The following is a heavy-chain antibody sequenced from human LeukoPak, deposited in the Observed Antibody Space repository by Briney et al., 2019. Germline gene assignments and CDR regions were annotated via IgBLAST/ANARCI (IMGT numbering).Heavy chain of an antibody. CDR2: IYTSGGT. J-gene: IGHJ4*02. CDR3: ARNSVEGY. CDR1: GGSMGGYS. V-gene: IGHV4-4*07. D-gene: IGHD1-1*01. Sequence: SETLSLTCTASGGSMGGYSWSWLRQPARKGLEWIGRIYTSGGTNYNPSLNSRVTMSVDESNNQFSLKLPSFAAADTGEYYCARNSVEGYWGQGTLVTVSS.